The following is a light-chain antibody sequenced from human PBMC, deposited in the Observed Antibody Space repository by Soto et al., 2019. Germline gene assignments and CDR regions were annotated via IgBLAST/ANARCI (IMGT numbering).Light chain of an antibody. CDR2: GAT. Sequence: DIKMTQSPSSLSASVGDRVTISCRASAEISNFLAWYQRKPGNAPTLLIYGATTVQSGVPSRFSGSGSGTEFTLTISSLQPEDVATYYCQKYDTAPLTFGGGTKVDI. V-gene: IGKV1-27*01. CDR1: AEISNF. CDR3: QKYDTAPLT. J-gene: IGKJ4*01.